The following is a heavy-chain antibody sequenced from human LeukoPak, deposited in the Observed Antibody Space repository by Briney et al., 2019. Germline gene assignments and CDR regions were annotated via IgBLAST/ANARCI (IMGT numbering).Heavy chain of an antibody. D-gene: IGHD6-13*01. CDR3: ARSLPYGTTWYGRSDF. CDR1: GFTVSSNY. CDR2: IRQDGDTK. V-gene: IGHV3-7*03. Sequence: AGGSLRLSCAASGFTVSSNYMSWVRQAPGKGLEWVANIRQDGDTKYYVDSVKGRFTISRDNAMNSLYLQMNSLRAEDTAIYYCARSLPYGTTWYGRSDFWGQGTLVTVSS. J-gene: IGHJ4*02.